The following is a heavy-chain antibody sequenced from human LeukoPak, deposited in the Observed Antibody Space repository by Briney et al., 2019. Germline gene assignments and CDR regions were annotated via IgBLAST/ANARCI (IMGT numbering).Heavy chain of an antibody. CDR2: ISGSGGST. D-gene: IGHD3-10*01. J-gene: IGHJ4*02. CDR1: GFTFSSYA. V-gene: IGHV3-23*01. Sequence: GGSLRLSCAASGFTFSSYAMSWVRQTPGKGLEWVSTISGSGGSTFYADSVKGRFTICRDNPKNTVDLQMNSLRAEDTAVYYCVKVSSNYYGSGSYQTLDYWGQGTLVTVSS. CDR3: VKVSSNYYGSGSYQTLDY.